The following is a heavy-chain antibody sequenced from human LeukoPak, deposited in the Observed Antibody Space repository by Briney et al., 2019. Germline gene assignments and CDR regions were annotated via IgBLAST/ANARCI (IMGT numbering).Heavy chain of an antibody. V-gene: IGHV4-34*01. Sequence: PSETLSLTCAVYGGSFSGYYWSWIRQPPGKGLEWIGEINHSGSTNYNPSLKSRVTISVDTSKNQFSLKLSSVTAADTAVYYCARPARDIVVGEQKIMYYYYYMDVWGKGTTVTISS. CDR1: GGSFSGYY. CDR3: ARPARDIVVGEQKIMYYYYYMDV. D-gene: IGHD2-15*01. CDR2: INHSGST. J-gene: IGHJ6*03.